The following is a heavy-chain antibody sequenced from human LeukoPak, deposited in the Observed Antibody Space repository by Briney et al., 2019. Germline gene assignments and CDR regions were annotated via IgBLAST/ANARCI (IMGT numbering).Heavy chain of an antibody. CDR3: ARALGYCSGGSCLNWFDP. Sequence: GGSLRLSCAASGFTFNTYTMNWVRQAPGKGLEWVSYISGSSGIIDYADSVRGRFTISRDNSKNTLYLQMNSLRAEDTAVYYCARALGYCSGGSCLNWFDPWGQGTLVTVFS. CDR1: GFTFNTYT. CDR2: ISGSSGII. V-gene: IGHV3-48*01. D-gene: IGHD2-15*01. J-gene: IGHJ5*02.